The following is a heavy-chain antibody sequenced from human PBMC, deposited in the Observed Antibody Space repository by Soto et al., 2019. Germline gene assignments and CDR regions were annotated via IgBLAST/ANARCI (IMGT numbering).Heavy chain of an antibody. J-gene: IGHJ1*01. CDR1: GYKFTSLN. CDR2: INPSGETT. Sequence: QVQLVQSGAEVKKPGASVKVSCKASGYKFTSLNIHWVRQAPGQGLEWMGIINPSGETTTYAQKFVGRVTMTRDTSASTVYMEVSSLSSEETAVYYCVRESGETSWVRVLDRWGQGTHGTISS. V-gene: IGHV1-46*03. CDR3: VRESGETSWVRVLDR. D-gene: IGHD3-3*01.